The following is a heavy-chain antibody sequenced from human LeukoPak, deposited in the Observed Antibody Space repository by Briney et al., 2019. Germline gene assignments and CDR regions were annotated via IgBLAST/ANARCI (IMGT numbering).Heavy chain of an antibody. CDR3: ARGSKRNYYGSGSYFPGYYYGMDV. V-gene: IGHV3-23*01. CDR1: GFTFSSYA. J-gene: IGHJ6*02. Sequence: PGGSLRLSCAASGFTFSSYAMSWVRQAPGKGLEWVSAISGSGGSTYYADSVKGRFTISRENAKNSLYLQMNSLRAGDTAVYYCARGSKRNYYGSGSYFPGYYYGMDVWGQGTTVTVSS. D-gene: IGHD3-10*01. CDR2: ISGSGGST.